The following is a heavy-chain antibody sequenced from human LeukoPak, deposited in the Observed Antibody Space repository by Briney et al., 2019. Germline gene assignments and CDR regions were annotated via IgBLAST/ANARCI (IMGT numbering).Heavy chain of an antibody. CDR2: INWNGGST. D-gene: IGHD3-22*01. CDR3: ARDYYDSSGYYQNFDY. V-gene: IGHV3-20*04. Sequence: GRSLRLSCAASGFTFDDYGMSWVRQAPGKGLEWVSGINWNGGSTGYADSVKGRFTISRDNAKNSLYLQMNSLRAEDTALYYCARDYYDSSGYYQNFDYWGQGTLVTVSS. CDR1: GFTFDDYG. J-gene: IGHJ4*02.